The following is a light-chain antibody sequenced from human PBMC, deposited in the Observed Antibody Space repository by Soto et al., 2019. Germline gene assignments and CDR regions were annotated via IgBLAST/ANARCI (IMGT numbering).Light chain of an antibody. Sequence: EMVLTQSPGTLSLSPGERATLSCRASQSVRNNYLARYQQKPGQAPRLLIYGPPSRATGLPDRFTGSGSGTDFPLTISGRAPDGFAVYSCQQYGSSPWTFGQGTKVEVK. CDR1: QSVRNNY. CDR3: QQYGSSPWT. J-gene: IGKJ1*01. V-gene: IGKV3-20*01. CDR2: GPP.